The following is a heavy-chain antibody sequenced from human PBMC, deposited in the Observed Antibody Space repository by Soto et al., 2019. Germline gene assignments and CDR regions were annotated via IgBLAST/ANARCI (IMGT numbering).Heavy chain of an antibody. Sequence: SETLSLTCTVSGGSISSYYWSWIRQPPGKGLEWIGYIYYSGSTNYNPSLKSRVTISVDASKNQFSLKLSSVTAADTAVYYCAREEVWFDPWGQGTLVTVSS. V-gene: IGHV4-59*01. CDR2: IYYSGST. CDR3: AREEVWFDP. CDR1: GGSISSYY. J-gene: IGHJ5*02.